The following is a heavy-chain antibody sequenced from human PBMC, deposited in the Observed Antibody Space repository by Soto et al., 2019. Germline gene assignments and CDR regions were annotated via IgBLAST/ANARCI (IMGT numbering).Heavy chain of an antibody. J-gene: IGHJ6*02. D-gene: IGHD3-3*01. CDR1: GFTFSSYG. V-gene: IGHV3-30*18. CDR2: ISYDGSNK. Sequence: GGSLRLSCAASGFTFSSYGMHWVRQAPGKGLEWVAVISYDGSNKYYADSAKGRFTISRDNSKNTLYLQMNSLRAEDTAVYYCAKDRGGNTYYDFWSGPYGMDVWGQGTTVTV. CDR3: AKDRGGNTYYDFWSGPYGMDV.